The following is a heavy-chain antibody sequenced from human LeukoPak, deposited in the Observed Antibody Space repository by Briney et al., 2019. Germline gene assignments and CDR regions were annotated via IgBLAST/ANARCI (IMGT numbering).Heavy chain of an antibody. V-gene: IGHV4-59*01. CDR1: GGSISSYY. D-gene: IGHD3-9*01. CDR2: IYYSGTT. J-gene: IGHJ4*02. Sequence: PSETLSLTCTVSGGSISSYYWSWIRQPPGRGLEWIGYIYYSGTTNYNPSLKSRATISIDTSKNQFSLKLSSVTAADTAVYYCARGLTYYDILTAYYTFPYFDYWGQGTLVTVSS. CDR3: ARGLTYYDILTAYYTFPYFDY.